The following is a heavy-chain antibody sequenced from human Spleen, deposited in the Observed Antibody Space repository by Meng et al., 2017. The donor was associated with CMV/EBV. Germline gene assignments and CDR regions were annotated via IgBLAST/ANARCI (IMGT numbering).Heavy chain of an antibody. CDR3: ARVSLTIFYGMDV. CDR1: GFIVSSNH. CDR2: VYSDGRT. V-gene: IGHV3-53*01. Sequence: GGSLRLSCAASGFIVSSNHMNWVRQAPGKGLEWVSVVYSDGRTYYADSVQGRFTISRDNSKNTLYLQMNSLRAEDTAVYYCARVSLTIFYGMDVWVQGTTVTVSS. J-gene: IGHJ6*02. D-gene: IGHD3-3*01.